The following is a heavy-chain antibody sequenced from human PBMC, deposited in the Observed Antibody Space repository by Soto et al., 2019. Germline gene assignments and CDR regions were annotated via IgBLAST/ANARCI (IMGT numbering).Heavy chain of an antibody. CDR2: IKPISDIT. V-gene: IGHV1-69*01. CDR3: ARDPSTINKLIGVWFDP. Sequence: SVKVSCKASGGTFGRFTINWVRQAPGQGLEWMGGIKPISDITNYAQRFQGRVTFTADASTSTVYLELSSLRSEDTAMYYCARDPSTINKLIGVWFDPWGQGTLVTVSS. CDR1: GGTFGRFT. J-gene: IGHJ5*02. D-gene: IGHD4-4*01.